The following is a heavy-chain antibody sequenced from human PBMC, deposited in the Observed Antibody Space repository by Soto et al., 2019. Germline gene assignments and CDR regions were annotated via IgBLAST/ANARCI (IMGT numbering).Heavy chain of an antibody. V-gene: IGHV1-69*06. Sequence: SVKVSCKASGGTFSSYAISWVRQAPGQGLEWMGGIIPIFGTANYAQKFQGRVTITADKSTSTAYMELSSLRSEDTAVYYCARDSAYCTNGVCYRGRNYYGMDFSGQGTMVTLSS. CDR3: ARDSAYCTNGVCYRGRNYYGMDF. D-gene: IGHD2-8*01. CDR1: GGTFSSYA. J-gene: IGHJ6*02. CDR2: IIPIFGTA.